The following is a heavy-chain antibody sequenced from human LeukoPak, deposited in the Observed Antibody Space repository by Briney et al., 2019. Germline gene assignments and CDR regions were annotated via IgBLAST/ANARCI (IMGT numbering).Heavy chain of an antibody. CDR3: ARGLYYDSSGYEPLDY. CDR2: ISSSSSYV. CDR1: GFTFSSYS. J-gene: IGHJ4*02. D-gene: IGHD3-22*01. Sequence: GGSLRLSCAASGFTFSSYSMNWVRQAPGKGLEWVSSISSSSSYVYYADSVKGRFTISRDNAKNSLYLQMNSLRAEDTAVYYCARGLYYDSSGYEPLDYWGQGTLVTVSS. V-gene: IGHV3-21*01.